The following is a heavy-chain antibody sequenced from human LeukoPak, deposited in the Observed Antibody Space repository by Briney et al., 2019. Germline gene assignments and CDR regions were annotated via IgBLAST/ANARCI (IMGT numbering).Heavy chain of an antibody. CDR3: AREIVRQLWIFDY. CDR1: GFTFSRYA. J-gene: IGHJ4*02. CDR2: ISYDGSNK. V-gene: IGHV3-30*04. Sequence: PGGSLRLSCAASGFTFSRYAMHWVRQAPGKGLEWVAVISYDGSNKYYADSVKGRFTISRDNSKNTLYLQMNSLRAEDTAVYYCAREIVRQLWIFDYWGQGTLVTVSS. D-gene: IGHD5-18*01.